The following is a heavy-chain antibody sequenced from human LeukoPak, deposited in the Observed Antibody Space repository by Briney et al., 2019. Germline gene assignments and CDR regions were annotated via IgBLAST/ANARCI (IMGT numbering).Heavy chain of an antibody. CDR2: IRYDGSNK. D-gene: IGHD3-22*01. V-gene: IGHV3-30*02. CDR3: AKDSDNYYDSSGYYYPAAYFDY. J-gene: IGHJ4*02. Sequence: GGSLRLSCAASGFTFSSYGMHWVRQAPGKGLEWVAFIRYDGSNKYYADSVKGRFTISRDNSKNTLYLQMNSLRAEDTAVYYCAKDSDNYYDSSGYYYPAAYFDYWGQGTLVTVSS. CDR1: GFTFSSYG.